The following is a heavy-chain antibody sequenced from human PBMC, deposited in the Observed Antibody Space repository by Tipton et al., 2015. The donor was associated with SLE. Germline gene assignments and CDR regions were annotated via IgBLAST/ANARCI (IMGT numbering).Heavy chain of an antibody. V-gene: IGHV4-30-2*01. CDR3: ARADWSGYLFGY. CDR1: GGSISSGGYS. CDR2: IYHSGST. D-gene: IGHD3-3*01. J-gene: IGHJ4*02. Sequence: TLSLTCAVSGGSISSGGYSWSWIRQPPGKGLEWIGYIYHSGSTYYNPSLKSRVTISVDRSKNQFSLKLSSVTAADTAVYYCARADWSGYLFGYWGQGTLITVSS.